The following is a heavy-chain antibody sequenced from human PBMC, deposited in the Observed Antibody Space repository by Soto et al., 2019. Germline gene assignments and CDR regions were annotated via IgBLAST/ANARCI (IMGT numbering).Heavy chain of an antibody. CDR1: GGSFSGYY. CDR2: INHSGST. J-gene: IGHJ5*02. Sequence: SETLSLTCAVYGGSFSGYYWTWIRQPPGTGLEWIGEINHSGSTNYNPSLKSRLTISVETSKNHFSLTLSSVIAADTAVYYCARVIIGYCSGGTCYSSFRFDPWGQGTLVTVSS. D-gene: IGHD2-15*01. V-gene: IGHV4-34*01. CDR3: ARVIIGYCSGGTCYSSFRFDP.